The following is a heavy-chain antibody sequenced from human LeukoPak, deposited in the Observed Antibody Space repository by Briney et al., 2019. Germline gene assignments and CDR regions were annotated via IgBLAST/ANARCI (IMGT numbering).Heavy chain of an antibody. Sequence: PSETLSLTCAVYGGSFSGYYWSWIRQPPGKGLEWIGEINHSGSTNYNPSLKGRVTISVDTSKNQFSLKLSSVTAADTAVYYCATELTQGLISYWGQGTLVTVSS. CDR2: INHSGST. CDR3: ATELTQGLISY. J-gene: IGHJ4*02. D-gene: IGHD1-1*01. V-gene: IGHV4-34*01. CDR1: GGSFSGYY.